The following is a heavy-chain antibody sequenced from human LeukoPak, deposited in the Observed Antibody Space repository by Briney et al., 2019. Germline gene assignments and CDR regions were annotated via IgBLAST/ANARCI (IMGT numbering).Heavy chain of an antibody. V-gene: IGHV4-59*08. CDR3: ARLFSIIIFLVVKWFDP. D-gene: IGHD3-3*01. CDR1: SVSICSYY. CDR2: IYYSGST. J-gene: IGHJ5*02. Sequence: SETLSLTSTVSSVSICSYYWGWLRQPPGKGLEWIGYIYYSGSTNYNPSLKSRVTISVDTSNNHFSLKLSSVTAADTAVYPRARLFSIIIFLVVKWFDPWGQGTLVTVSS.